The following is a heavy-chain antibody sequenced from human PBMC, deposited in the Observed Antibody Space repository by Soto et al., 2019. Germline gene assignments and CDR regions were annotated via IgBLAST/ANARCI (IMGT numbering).Heavy chain of an antibody. CDR3: ARVPDDYSNYFFTWLDP. D-gene: IGHD4-4*01. CDR1: GYSFTSYG. CDR2: ISAYNGNT. V-gene: IGHV1-18*01. Sequence: ASVKVSCKASGYSFTSYGISWVRQAPGQGLEWMGWISAYNGNTNYAQKLQGRVTMTTDTSTSTAYMELRSLRSDDTAVYYCARVPDDYSNYFFTWLDPWGQGTLVTVSS. J-gene: IGHJ5*02.